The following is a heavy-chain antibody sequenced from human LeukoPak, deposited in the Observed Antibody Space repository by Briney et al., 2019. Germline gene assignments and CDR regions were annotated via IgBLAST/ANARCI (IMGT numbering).Heavy chain of an antibody. D-gene: IGHD4-11*01. CDR1: GFTFSSYS. CDR2: ISSSSSYI. Sequence: PGGSLRLSCAASGFTFSSYSMNWVRQAPGKGLEWVSSISSSSSYIYYADSVKGRFTISRDNAKNSLYLQMSSLRAEDTAVYYCARDREYQLLQTTVTTYYFDYWGQGTLVTVSS. CDR3: ARDREYQLLQTTVTTYYFDY. J-gene: IGHJ4*02. V-gene: IGHV3-21*01.